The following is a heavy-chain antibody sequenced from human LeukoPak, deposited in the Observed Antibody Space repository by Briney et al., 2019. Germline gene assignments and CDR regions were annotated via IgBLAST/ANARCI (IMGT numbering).Heavy chain of an antibody. CDR2: ISYDGSNK. D-gene: IGHD3-16*02. J-gene: IGHJ4*02. CDR1: GFTFSSYA. V-gene: IGHV3-30*14. CDR3: SGGVTFGGVIVPFDY. Sequence: GRSLRLSCAASGFTFSSYAMHWVRQAPGKGLEWVAVISYDGSNKYYADSVKGRFTISRDNSKNTLYLQMNSLRAEDTAVYYCSGGVTFGGVIVPFDYWGQGTLVTVSS.